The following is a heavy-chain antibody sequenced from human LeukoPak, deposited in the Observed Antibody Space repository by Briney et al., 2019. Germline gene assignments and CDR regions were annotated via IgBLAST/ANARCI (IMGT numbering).Heavy chain of an antibody. Sequence: SETLSLTCTVSGGSISSYYWSWIRQPPGKGLEWIGEINHSGSTNYNPSLKSRVTISVDTSKNQFSLKLSSVTAADTAVYYCASLSITGTGIDYWGQGTLVTVSS. J-gene: IGHJ4*02. D-gene: IGHD1-20*01. V-gene: IGHV4-34*01. CDR3: ASLSITGTGIDY. CDR1: GGSISSYY. CDR2: INHSGST.